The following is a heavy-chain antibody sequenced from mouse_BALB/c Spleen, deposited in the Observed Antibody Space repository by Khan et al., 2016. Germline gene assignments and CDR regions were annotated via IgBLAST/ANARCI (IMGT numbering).Heavy chain of an antibody. V-gene: IGHV4-1*02. J-gene: IGHJ3*01. Sequence: EVKLLESGGGLVQPGGSLKLSCAASGFDFRRYWMSWVRQAPGKGLEWIGEINPDSRTINYSPSLQDKFTISRDNAKSTLYLQMSKVRSEDTALYYCARAGYYGYLAYWGQGTLVSVSA. CDR1: GFDFRRYW. D-gene: IGHD1-1*01. CDR3: ARAGYYGYLAY. CDR2: INPDSRTI.